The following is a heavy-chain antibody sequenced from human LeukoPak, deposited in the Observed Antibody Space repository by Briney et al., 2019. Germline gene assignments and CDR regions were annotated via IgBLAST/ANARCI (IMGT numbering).Heavy chain of an antibody. V-gene: IGHV4-31*03. CDR3: ARAARQGFTMIVVPFFYFDL. D-gene: IGHD3-22*01. CDR2: IYYNGIT. Sequence: PSETLSLTCTVSGGSISSSTYYWNWIRQHPGKGLESIGYIYYNGITYYNPSLKSRVTISLDTSKNQFSLKLSSVTAADSAVYYCARAARQGFTMIVVPFFYFDLWGRGTLVTVSS. J-gene: IGHJ2*01. CDR1: GGSISSSTYY.